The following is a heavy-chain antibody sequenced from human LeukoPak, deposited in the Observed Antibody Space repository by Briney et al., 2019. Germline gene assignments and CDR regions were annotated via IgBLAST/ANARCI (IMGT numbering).Heavy chain of an antibody. Sequence: PSETLSLTCTVSGGSISSYYWSWIRQPPGKGLEWIGYIYYSGSTNYNPSLKSRVTISVDTSKSQFSLKVSSVTAADTAVYYCARGGSRPSYYDIWSGLDYWGQGTLVTVSS. CDR3: ARGGSRPSYYDIWSGLDY. V-gene: IGHV4-59*01. CDR1: GGSISSYY. J-gene: IGHJ4*02. CDR2: IYYSGST. D-gene: IGHD3-3*01.